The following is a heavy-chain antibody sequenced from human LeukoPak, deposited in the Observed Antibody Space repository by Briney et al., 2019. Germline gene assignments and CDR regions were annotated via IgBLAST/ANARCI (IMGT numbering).Heavy chain of an antibody. D-gene: IGHD6-13*01. CDR1: GGSISSSSYY. J-gene: IGHJ4*02. V-gene: IGHV4-39*01. CDR2: IYYSGST. Sequence: PSETLSLTCTVSGGSISSSSYYWGWIRQPPGKGLEWIGSIYYSGSTYYNPSLKSRVTISVDTSKNQFSLKLSSVTAADTAVYYCARHPAVAAAGYFDYWGQGTLVTVSS. CDR3: ARHPAVAAAGYFDY.